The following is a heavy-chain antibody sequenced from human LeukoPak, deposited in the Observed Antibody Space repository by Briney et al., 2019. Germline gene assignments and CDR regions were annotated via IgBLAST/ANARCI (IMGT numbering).Heavy chain of an antibody. J-gene: IGHJ4*02. Sequence: GGSLRLSCAASGFTFSTYGMRWVRQAPGKGLEWVANIKQDGSEKYYVDSVKGRFITSRDNAKNSLYLQMNSLRAEDKAVYYCAKEGGSGYYYDSSGYYFDYWGQGTLVTVSS. CDR1: GFTFSTYG. V-gene: IGHV3-7*01. D-gene: IGHD3-22*01. CDR3: AKEGGSGYYYDSSGYYFDY. CDR2: IKQDGSEK.